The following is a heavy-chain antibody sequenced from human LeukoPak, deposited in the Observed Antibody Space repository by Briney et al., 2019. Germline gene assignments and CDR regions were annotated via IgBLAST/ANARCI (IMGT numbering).Heavy chain of an antibody. Sequence: GGSLRLSCTVSGFIFGDYAVSWFRQAPGKGLEWVGFIRSDAYGGTTDYAASVRDRFIFSRDDSKSIAYLQMNSLKTEDTAVYYCSRATKGSSVYYASSGPDDYWGQGTLVTVSS. V-gene: IGHV3-49*03. CDR2: IRSDAYGGTT. CDR3: SRATKGSSVYYASSGPDDY. D-gene: IGHD3-22*01. J-gene: IGHJ4*02. CDR1: GFIFGDYA.